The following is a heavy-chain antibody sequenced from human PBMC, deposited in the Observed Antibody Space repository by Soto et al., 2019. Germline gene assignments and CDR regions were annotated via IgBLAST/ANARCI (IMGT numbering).Heavy chain of an antibody. V-gene: IGHV1-8*01. D-gene: IGHD1-7*01. J-gene: IGHJ5*02. Sequence: ASVKVTWKAWGNTFTRYDIKWGRQATGQRLEWMGWMNPNSGNTGYAQKFQGRVTMTRTTSISTAYMELSSLRSEDTAVYYCASHLIHRRYNWNYYWFDPWAQGTLVTVSS. CDR3: ASHLIHRRYNWNYYWFDP. CDR2: MNPNSGNT. CDR1: GNTFTRYD.